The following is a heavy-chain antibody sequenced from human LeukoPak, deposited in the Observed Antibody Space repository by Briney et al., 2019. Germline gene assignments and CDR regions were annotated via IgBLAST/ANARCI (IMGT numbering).Heavy chain of an antibody. V-gene: IGHV4-39*07. Sequence: PSETLSLTCTVSGGSISSGGYYWGWIRQPPGKGLEWIGSIYHSGSTYYNPSLKSRVTISVDTSKNQFSLKLSSVTAADTAVYYCARLTMVRGVKDYWGQGTLVTVSS. CDR2: IYHSGST. J-gene: IGHJ4*02. CDR3: ARLTMVRGVKDY. D-gene: IGHD3-10*01. CDR1: GGSISSGGYY.